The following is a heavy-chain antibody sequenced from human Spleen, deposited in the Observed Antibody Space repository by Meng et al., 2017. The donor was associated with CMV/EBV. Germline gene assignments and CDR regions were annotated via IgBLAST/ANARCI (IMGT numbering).Heavy chain of an antibody. V-gene: IGHV3-30*12. J-gene: IGHJ3*02. CDR2: ISYEGSNK. D-gene: IGHD2-2*01. CDR1: GFSFSSYG. Sequence: GESLKISCVASGFSFSSYGFHWVRPAPGKGLEWLAVISYEGSNKYYADSVKGRFTISRDNPKNTLYLQMNSLRAEDTAVYYCARLKYCSSTSCYFNAFDIWGQGTMVTVSS. CDR3: ARLKYCSSTSCYFNAFDI.